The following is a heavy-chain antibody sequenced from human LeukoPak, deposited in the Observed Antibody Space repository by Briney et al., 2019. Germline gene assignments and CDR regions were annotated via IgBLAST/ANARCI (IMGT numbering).Heavy chain of an antibody. D-gene: IGHD4-17*01. V-gene: IGHV3-21*04. CDR1: GFTFSSYS. CDR3: AKAYGDRRYYYGMDV. CDR2: ISSSSSYI. Sequence: GGSLRLSCAASGFTFSSYSMNWVRQAPGKGLEWVSSISSSSSYIYYADSVKGRFTISRDNAKNSLYLQMNSLRAEDTALYYCAKAYGDRRYYYGMDVWGQGTTVTVSS. J-gene: IGHJ6*02.